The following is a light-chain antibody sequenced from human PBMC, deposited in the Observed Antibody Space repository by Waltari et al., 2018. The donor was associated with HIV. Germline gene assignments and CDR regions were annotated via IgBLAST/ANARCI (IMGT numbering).Light chain of an antibody. Sequence: QSALTQEASVSGTVGQKVTLSCTGDSNNIGAYAVGWYQQISHGAPKTVMFGDSLPAGIPARFSASKAVTTASLTISGLQPEDEADYYCAAWDYSLSARVFGGGTRLTVL. CDR3: AAWDYSLSARV. CDR1: SNNIGAYA. J-gene: IGLJ3*02. CDR2: GDS. V-gene: IGLV1-36*01.